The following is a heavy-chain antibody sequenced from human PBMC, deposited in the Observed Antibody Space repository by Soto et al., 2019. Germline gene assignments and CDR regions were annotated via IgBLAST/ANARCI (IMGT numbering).Heavy chain of an antibody. V-gene: IGHV3-7*01. CDR2: IKPDGSGT. CDR3: ARDPSFGAFDI. D-gene: IGHD3-10*01. CDR1: GFTFGSSG. Sequence: EVQLVESGGGWVKPGGPLSLSGEASGFTFGSSGMSWFRQAPGKGLEWLSYIKPDGSGTYYVDSVRGRFTISRDNAKNSLYLQMNSLRAEDTALYYCARDPSFGAFDIWGQGTMVTVSA. J-gene: IGHJ3*02.